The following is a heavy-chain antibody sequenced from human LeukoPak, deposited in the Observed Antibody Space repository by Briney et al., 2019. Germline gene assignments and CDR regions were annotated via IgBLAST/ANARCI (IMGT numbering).Heavy chain of an antibody. CDR2: ISGSGGST. J-gene: IGHJ4*02. V-gene: IGHV3-23*01. CDR3: AKVTAYYYDSSGYYYFDS. D-gene: IGHD3-22*01. Sequence: GGSLRLSCAASGFTFSSYAMSWVRQAPGKGLEWVSAISGSGGSTYYADSVKGRFTISRDNSKNTLHLQMNSLRAEDTAVYYCAKVTAYYYDSSGYYYFDSGGQGTLATVS. CDR1: GFTFSSYA.